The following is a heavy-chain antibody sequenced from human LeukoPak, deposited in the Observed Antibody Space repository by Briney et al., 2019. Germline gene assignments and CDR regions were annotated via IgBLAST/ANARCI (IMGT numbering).Heavy chain of an antibody. D-gene: IGHD3-10*01. CDR3: ARVGGADEPHGELFHYFDY. CDR2: IYYSGST. CDR1: GGSISSGGYY. J-gene: IGHJ4*02. V-gene: IGHV4-31*03. Sequence: SETLSLTCTVSGGSISSGGYYWSWIRQHPGKGLEWIGYIYYSGSTYYNPSLKSRVTISVDTSKNQFSLKLSSVTAADTAVYYCARVGGADEPHGELFHYFDYWGQGTLVTVSS.